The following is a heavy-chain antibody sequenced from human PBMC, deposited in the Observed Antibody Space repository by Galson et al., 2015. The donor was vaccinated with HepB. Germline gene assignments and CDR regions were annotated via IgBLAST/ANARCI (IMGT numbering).Heavy chain of an antibody. CDR3: ARLDFLGSGSYYNAEYFQH. J-gene: IGHJ1*01. V-gene: IGHV5-51*01. CDR2: IYPGDSDT. CDR1: GYSFTSYW. Sequence: QSGAEVKKPGESLKISCKGSGYSFTSYWIGWVRQMPGKGLEWMGIIYPGDSDTRYSPSFQGQVTISADKSISTAYLQWSSLKASDTAMYYCARLDFLGSGSYYNAEYFQHWGQGTLVTVSS. D-gene: IGHD3-10*01.